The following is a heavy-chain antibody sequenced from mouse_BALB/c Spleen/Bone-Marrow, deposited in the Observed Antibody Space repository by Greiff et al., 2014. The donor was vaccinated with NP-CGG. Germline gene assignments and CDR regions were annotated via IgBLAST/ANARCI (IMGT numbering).Heavy chain of an antibody. V-gene: IGHV5-6*02. CDR2: IGSGGSYT. CDR1: GFTFSSYD. J-gene: IGHJ3*01. CDR3: SRRGYDYDGAWFVY. D-gene: IGHD2-4*01. Sequence: EVMLVESGGDLVRPGGSLKLSCAASGFTFSSYDMSWVRQTPDKRLEWVATIGSGGSYTYYPDSVKGRFTISRDNAKNTLYLQMTSLKSEDTAMYYCSRRGYDYDGAWFVYWAKGLWSLSLQ.